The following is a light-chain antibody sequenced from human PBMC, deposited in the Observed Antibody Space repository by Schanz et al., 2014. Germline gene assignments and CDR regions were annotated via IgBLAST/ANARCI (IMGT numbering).Light chain of an antibody. CDR1: SSDVGGYNY. Sequence: QSALTQPASVSGSPGQSITISCTGTSSDVGGYNYVSWYQQHPGKAPKLMIYDVSNRPSWVSNRFSGSKSGNTASLTISGLQAEDEDDYYCAAWDDSVSAQLFGGGTKLTVL. V-gene: IGLV2-14*01. J-gene: IGLJ3*02. CDR2: DVS. CDR3: AAWDDSVSAQL.